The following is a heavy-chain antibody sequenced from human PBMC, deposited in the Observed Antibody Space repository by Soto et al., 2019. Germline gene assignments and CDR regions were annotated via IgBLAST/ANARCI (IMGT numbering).Heavy chain of an antibody. D-gene: IGHD5-12*01. CDR1: GCIFSDYE. CDR3: ARGPYRNTYNWFDS. V-gene: IGHV3-48*03. J-gene: IGHJ5*02. Sequence: PGGSLRLSCAASGCIFSDYEINWVRQAPGKGLEWVSYISGSGLTIYYADSVKCRFTISRDNAKNSLYLQMNSLGVEDTAVYYCARGPYRNTYNWFDSWGQGTLVTVSS. CDR2: ISGSGLTI.